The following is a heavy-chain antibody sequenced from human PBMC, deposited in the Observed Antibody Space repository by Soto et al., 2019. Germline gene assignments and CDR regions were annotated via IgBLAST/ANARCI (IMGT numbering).Heavy chain of an antibody. CDR2: IIPMFDTT. CDR3: TTWGPYDILTGYCFDY. Sequence: GASVKVSCKASGGASGSYAINWVRQAPGQGLEWMGGIIPMFDTTNYAQRFQGRVTITADESTSTVYLELTSLRSEDTAVYYCTTWGPYDILTGYCFDYWGQGTLVTVSS. V-gene: IGHV1-69*13. J-gene: IGHJ4*02. D-gene: IGHD3-9*01. CDR1: GGASGSYA.